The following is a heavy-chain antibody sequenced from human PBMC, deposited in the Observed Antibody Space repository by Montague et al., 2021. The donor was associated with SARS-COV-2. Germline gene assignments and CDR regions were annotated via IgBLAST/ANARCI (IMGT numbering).Heavy chain of an antibody. D-gene: IGHD3-9*01. CDR2: IGWXDDK. J-gene: IGHJ4*02. V-gene: IGHV2-70*04. CDR3: ARSYYDILTAYYTPFDY. CDR1: GFSLSTSGMR. Sequence: PALVKPTQTLTLTCTFSGFSLSTSGMRASWIRQPQGKALAWLARIGWXDDKFYSTSLKTRLTISKDTSKNQVVLTMTNMDPVDTATYDCARSYYDILTAYYTPFDYCDQGTLVTVSS.